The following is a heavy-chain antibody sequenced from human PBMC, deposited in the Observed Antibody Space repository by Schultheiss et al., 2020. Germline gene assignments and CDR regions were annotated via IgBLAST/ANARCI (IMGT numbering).Heavy chain of an antibody. V-gene: IGHV4-38-2*02. CDR2: ISHSGST. D-gene: IGHD1-7*01. J-gene: IGHJ4*02. CDR3: TREEGGTTVHY. Sequence: GSLRLSCTVSDDSIYSYYWSWIRQPPGTGLEWIGSISHSGSTYYNPSLKSRVTVLVDMSKNQFSLKLSSVTAADTAVYYCTREEGGTTVHYWGQGTLVTVSS. CDR1: DDSIYSYY.